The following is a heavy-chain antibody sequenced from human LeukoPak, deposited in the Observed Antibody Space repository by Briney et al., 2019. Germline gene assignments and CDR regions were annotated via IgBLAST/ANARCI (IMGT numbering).Heavy chain of an antibody. D-gene: IGHD3-22*01. CDR1: GGSISSYY. CDR3: ARTTYYYDSSGYALDY. J-gene: IGHJ4*02. V-gene: IGHV4-59*12. CDR2: IYYSGST. Sequence: SETLSLTCTVSGGSISSYYWSWIRQPPGKGLEWIGYIYYSGSTDYNPSLKSRVTISVETSKNQFSLKLSSVTAADTAVYYCARTTYYYDSSGYALDYWGQGTLVTVSS.